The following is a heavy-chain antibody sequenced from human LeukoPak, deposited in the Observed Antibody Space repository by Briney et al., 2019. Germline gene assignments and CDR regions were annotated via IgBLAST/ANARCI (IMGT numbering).Heavy chain of an antibody. CDR1: GFTFSSYA. V-gene: IGHV3-30*04. J-gene: IGHJ5*02. CDR3: VRDYYDSSGYPWFDP. Sequence: PGRSLRLSCAASGFTFSSYAMHWVRQAPGKGLEWVAVISYDGSNKYYADSVKGRFTISRDNSKNTLYLQMNSLRAEDTAVYYCVRDYYDSSGYPWFDPWGQGTLVTVSS. D-gene: IGHD3-22*01. CDR2: ISYDGSNK.